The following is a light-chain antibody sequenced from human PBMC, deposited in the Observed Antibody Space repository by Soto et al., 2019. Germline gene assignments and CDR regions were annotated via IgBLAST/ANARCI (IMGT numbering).Light chain of an antibody. CDR2: EGS. J-gene: IGLJ2*01. Sequence: QSVLTQPASVSGSPGQSITISCTGTSSNVGSYNLVSWYLQHPGKAPKLMIYEGSKRPSGVSNRFSGSKSGNTASLTISGLQAEDEADYYCCAYAGGVTLVFGGGTKVTVL. CDR3: CAYAGGVTLV. CDR1: SSNVGSYNL. V-gene: IGLV2-23*01.